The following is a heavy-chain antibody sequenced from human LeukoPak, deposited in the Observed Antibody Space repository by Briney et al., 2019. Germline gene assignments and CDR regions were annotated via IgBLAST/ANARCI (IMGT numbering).Heavy chain of an antibody. D-gene: IGHD1-26*01. CDR3: ARGGGSYSDY. V-gene: IGHV3-21*01. CDR1: GFTFSSYS. Sequence: GGSLRLSCAASGFTFSSYSMNWVRQAPGKGLEWVSSISSSSSYIYYADSVKGRFTISRDNAKNSLYLQMSSLRTEDTAVYYCARGGGSYSDYWGQGTLVTVSS. CDR2: ISSSSSYI. J-gene: IGHJ4*02.